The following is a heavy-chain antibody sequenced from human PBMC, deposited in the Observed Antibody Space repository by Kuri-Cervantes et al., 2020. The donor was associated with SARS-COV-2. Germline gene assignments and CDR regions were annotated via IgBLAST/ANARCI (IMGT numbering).Heavy chain of an antibody. CDR2: ISSSSSTI. J-gene: IGHJ4*02. D-gene: IGHD6-19*01. Sequence: GGSLRLSCAASGFTFSSYSMNWVRQAPGKGLEWVSYISSSSSTIYYAGSVKGRFTISRDNAKNSLYLQMNSLRAEDTAVYYCARDGGIAVAAHFDYWGQGTLVTVSS. V-gene: IGHV3-48*04. CDR3: ARDGGIAVAAHFDY. CDR1: GFTFSSYS.